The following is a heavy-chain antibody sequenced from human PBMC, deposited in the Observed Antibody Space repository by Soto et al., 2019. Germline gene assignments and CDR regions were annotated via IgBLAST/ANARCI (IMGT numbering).Heavy chain of an antibody. Sequence: SETLSLACAVYGGSCSGYYWSWIRQPPGKGLEWIGEINHSGSTNYNPSLKSQVTISVDTSKNQFSLKLSSVTAADTAVYYCARGRGWYLGYYYAMDVWGQGTTVT. CDR2: INHSGST. D-gene: IGHD6-19*01. J-gene: IGHJ6*02. CDR1: GGSCSGYY. CDR3: ARGRGWYLGYYYAMDV. V-gene: IGHV4-34*01.